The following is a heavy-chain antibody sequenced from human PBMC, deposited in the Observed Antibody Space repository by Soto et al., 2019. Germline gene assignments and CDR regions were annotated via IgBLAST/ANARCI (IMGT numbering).Heavy chain of an antibody. CDR3: VKQAHGLDGLAFDY. D-gene: IGHD3-16*01. Sequence: GGSLRLSCSASGFIFSESTIYWVRQVPGKGLEAISAVSTSGRSTYYADSVKDRFTISRDNSKNTLFLQMGSLRPEDTAIYYCVKQAHGLDGLAFDYWGQGTQVTVSS. CDR1: GFIFSEST. V-gene: IGHV3-64D*06. J-gene: IGHJ4*02. CDR2: VSTSGRST.